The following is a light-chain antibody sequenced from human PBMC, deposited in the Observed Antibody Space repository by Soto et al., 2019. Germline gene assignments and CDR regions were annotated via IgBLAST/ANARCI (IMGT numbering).Light chain of an antibody. J-gene: IGLJ1*01. CDR3: TSYTSSSTNDV. V-gene: IGLV2-14*01. Sequence: QSALTQPASVSGSPGQSITISCTGTSSDIGGYDYVSWYQQQPGKAPKLMIYEVSNRPSGVSNRFSGSKSGNTASLTISGLQAEDEADYYCTSYTSSSTNDVFGTGTKVTGL. CDR1: SSDIGGYDY. CDR2: EVS.